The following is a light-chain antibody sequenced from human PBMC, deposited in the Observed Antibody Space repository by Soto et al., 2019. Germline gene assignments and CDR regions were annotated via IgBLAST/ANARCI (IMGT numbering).Light chain of an antibody. CDR2: DSS. CDR3: QQYNNWPPRYT. Sequence: DIVLTQSPATLSVSPGESAPLSCRASQSVSRALAWYQHVPGQAPRLLIYDSSTRATGVPARFSGSGSGTRFTLTISSLQSEDLAVYYCQQYNNWPPRYTFGQGTKLQI. CDR1: QSVSRA. V-gene: IGKV3-15*01. J-gene: IGKJ2*01.